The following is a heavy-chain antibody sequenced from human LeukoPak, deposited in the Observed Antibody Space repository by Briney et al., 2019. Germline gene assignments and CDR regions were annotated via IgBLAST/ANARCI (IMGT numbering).Heavy chain of an antibody. CDR2: IRYDGSNK. D-gene: IGHD6-13*01. Sequence: GGSLRLSCAASGFTFSSYGMHWVRQAPGKGLEWVAVIRYDGSNKYYADSVKGRFTISRDNSKNTLYLQMNSLRAEDTAVYYCAKDRYSTISAGGTLDIWGQGTMVTVSS. CDR3: AKDRYSTISAGGTLDI. V-gene: IGHV3-30*02. CDR1: GFTFSSYG. J-gene: IGHJ3*02.